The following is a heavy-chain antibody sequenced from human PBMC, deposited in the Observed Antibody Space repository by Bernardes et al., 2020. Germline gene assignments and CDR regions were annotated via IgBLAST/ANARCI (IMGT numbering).Heavy chain of an antibody. CDR3: VKVGGAGYFDI. D-gene: IGHD3-16*01. V-gene: IGHV4-59*01. J-gene: IGHJ2*01. Sequence: SETLSLSCTVSGGSIGSYYWTWIRQPPGKRLEWIGYTHYTGRTDSNPSLKSRVTISLDTSKNQFSLNLTSVTAADTAVYYCVKVGGAGYFDIWGRGTLVTVSS. CDR2: THYTGRT. CDR1: GGSIGSYY.